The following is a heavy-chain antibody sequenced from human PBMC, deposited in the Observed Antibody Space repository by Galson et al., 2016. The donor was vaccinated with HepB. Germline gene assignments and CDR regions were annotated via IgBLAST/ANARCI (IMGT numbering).Heavy chain of an antibody. CDR2: IYYSGTT. V-gene: IGHV4-39*01. Sequence: SETLSLTCTVSGDSIISTSYYWAVIRQPPGKGLEWIGTIYYSGTTYYNPSVKSRLTLSVDTSQSQFSLRLNSVNAADTAVYFCARQSIQWGYSDFWGQGALITVSS. CDR3: ARQSIQWGYSDF. D-gene: IGHD3-22*01. CDR1: GDSIISTSYY. J-gene: IGHJ4*02.